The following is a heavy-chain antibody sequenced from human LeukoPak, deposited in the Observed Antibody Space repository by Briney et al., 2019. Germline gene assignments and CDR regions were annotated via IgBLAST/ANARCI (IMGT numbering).Heavy chain of an antibody. Sequence: ASVKVSCKASGYTFTSYDINWVRQATGQGLEWMGWMNPNSGNTGYAQKFQGRVTMTRSDSINTAYMELSSLTSDDTAVYYCARSSVGARRRIDYWGQGTLVTVSS. CDR3: ARSSVGARRRIDY. J-gene: IGHJ4*02. D-gene: IGHD1-26*01. V-gene: IGHV1-8*01. CDR2: MNPNSGNT. CDR1: GYTFTSYD.